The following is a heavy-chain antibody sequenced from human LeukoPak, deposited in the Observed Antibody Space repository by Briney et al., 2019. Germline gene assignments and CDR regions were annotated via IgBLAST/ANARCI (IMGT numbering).Heavy chain of an antibody. D-gene: IGHD3-3*01. CDR2: IRSSGSTI. J-gene: IGHJ4*02. Sequence: GLSLRLSCAASGFTFSSYEMNWVLQAPAKGQECVSYIRSSGSTIYYADSVKGRFTISRDNAKHSLYLQMNSLRAEHTAVYYCAKYRDGEVINFRDFWGRGTRVTVSS. V-gene: IGHV3-48*03. CDR1: GFTFSSYE. CDR3: AKYRDGEVINFRDF.